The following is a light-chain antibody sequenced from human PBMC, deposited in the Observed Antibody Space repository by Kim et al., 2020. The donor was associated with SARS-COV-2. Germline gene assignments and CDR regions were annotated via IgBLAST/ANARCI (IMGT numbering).Light chain of an antibody. Sequence: DIQLTQSPSSLSASVGDRVTITCRTSETIDSHLNWYQQKPGKAPKLLIYAASSLQSGVPSRFSGSGSGTDFTLTIRSLQLEDFATYYCQQSYSTPFTFGQGTRLEIK. V-gene: IGKV1-39*01. CDR2: AAS. CDR3: QQSYSTPFT. J-gene: IGKJ5*01. CDR1: ETIDSH.